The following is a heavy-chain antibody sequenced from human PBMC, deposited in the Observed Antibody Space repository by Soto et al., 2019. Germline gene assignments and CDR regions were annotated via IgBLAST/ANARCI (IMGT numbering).Heavy chain of an antibody. V-gene: IGHV4-31*03. CDR3: ARGGASSKWFAP. Sequence: PSETLSLTCTVSGGSITSGGSFWSWIWQHPGKGPEWIAFIGYSGATSYNPSLASRVTISADTYKSQFSLNLRSVTAADTAVYYCARGGASSKWFAPWGQGTLVTVSS. CDR1: GGSITSGGSF. J-gene: IGHJ5*02. D-gene: IGHD2-15*01. CDR2: IGYSGAT.